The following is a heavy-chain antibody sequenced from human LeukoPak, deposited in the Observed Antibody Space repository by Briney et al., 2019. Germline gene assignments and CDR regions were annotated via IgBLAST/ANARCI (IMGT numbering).Heavy chain of an antibody. D-gene: IGHD2-21*02. CDR2: INPNSGGT. CDR1: GYTFSGHY. J-gene: IGHJ4*02. CDR3: ARECGADCSTFDFDN. V-gene: IGHV1-2*02. Sequence: ASVTVSCKASGYTFSGHYMHWVRQAPGQGLEWMGWINPNSGGTNYAQKFQGRVTMTRETSTSTAFMELSRLRSDDTAVYYCARECGADCSTFDFDNWGQGTLVTVSS.